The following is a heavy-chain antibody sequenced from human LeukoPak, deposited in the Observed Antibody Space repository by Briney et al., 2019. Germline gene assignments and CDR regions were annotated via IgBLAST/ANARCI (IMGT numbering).Heavy chain of an antibody. J-gene: IGHJ4*02. CDR1: GGSFSGYY. D-gene: IGHD5-12*01. CDR2: INHSGST. Sequence: SETLSLTCAVYGGSFSGYYWSWIRQPPGKGLEWIGEINHSGSTNYNPSLKSRVTISVDTSKNQFSLKLTSVTAADTAVYYCARHPSGYDPFDRWGQGTLVTVSS. V-gene: IGHV4-34*01. CDR3: ARHPSGYDPFDR.